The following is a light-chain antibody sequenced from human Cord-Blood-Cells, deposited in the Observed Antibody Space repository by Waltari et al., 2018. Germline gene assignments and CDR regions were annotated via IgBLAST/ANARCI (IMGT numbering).Light chain of an antibody. V-gene: IGLV1-47*01. J-gene: IGLJ2*01. CDR1: SSNIGSNY. CDR2: RKN. Sequence: QSVLTQPPSASGTPGPRVTISCSGSSSNIGSNYVYCYQQLPGTAPKLLIYRKNQRPSGLPDRFSGSKSGTSASLAISGLRSEDEADYYCAAWDDSLSGPVFGGGTKLTVL. CDR3: AAWDDSLSGPV.